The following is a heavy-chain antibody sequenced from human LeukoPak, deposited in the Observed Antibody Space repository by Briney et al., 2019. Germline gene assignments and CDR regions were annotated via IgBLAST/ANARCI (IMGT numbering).Heavy chain of an antibody. D-gene: IGHD6-6*01. J-gene: IGHJ4*02. CDR2: ISSSSSAI. CDR3: ARGGAARPDY. Sequence: GGSLRLSCAASGFTFSNYGMNWVRQAPGRGLKWVSYISSSSSAINYADSVKGRFTISRDNAKNSLYPQMNSLRDEDTAVYYCARGGAARPDYWGQGTLVTVSS. CDR1: GFTFSNYG. V-gene: IGHV3-48*02.